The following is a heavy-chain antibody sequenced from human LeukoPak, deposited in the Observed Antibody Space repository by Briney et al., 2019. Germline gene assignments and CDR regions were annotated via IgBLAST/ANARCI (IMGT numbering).Heavy chain of an antibody. Sequence: LAGGSLRLSCAASGFIFSSYWMHWVRHAPGKGLAWVSRINTDGSSTSYADSVKGRFTISRDNAKNTLYLQMNSLRAEDTAVYYCAKDPDYEGSWYYFDYWGQGTLVTVSS. J-gene: IGHJ4*02. CDR2: INTDGSST. V-gene: IGHV3-74*01. D-gene: IGHD4-17*01. CDR1: GFIFSSYW. CDR3: AKDPDYEGSWYYFDY.